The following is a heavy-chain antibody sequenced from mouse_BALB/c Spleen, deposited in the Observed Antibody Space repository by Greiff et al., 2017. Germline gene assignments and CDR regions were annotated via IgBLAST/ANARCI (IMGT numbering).Heavy chain of an antibody. V-gene: IGHV1-67*01. CDR2: ISTYYGNT. CDR1: GYTFTDYA. J-gene: IGHJ3*01. D-gene: IGHD2-12*01. Sequence: VQLQQSGPELVRPGVSVTISCKGSGYTFTDYAMHWVKQSHAKSLEWIGVISTYYGNTNYNQKFKGKATMTVDKSSSTAYMELARLTSEDSAIYYCAREWGRTYYRFAYWGQGTLVTVSA. CDR3: AREWGRTYYRFAY.